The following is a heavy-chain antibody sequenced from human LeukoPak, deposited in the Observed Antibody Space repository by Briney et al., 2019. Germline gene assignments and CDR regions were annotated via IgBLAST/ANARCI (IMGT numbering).Heavy chain of an antibody. Sequence: GGSLRLSCAASGFTFSSYAMSWVRQASGKGLEWVSAISGSGGSTYYADSVKGRLTISRDNSKNTLYLQMNSLRAEDTAVYYCAKEHTTYYNFWSGYQCFNRGQGALFSVSS. J-gene: IGHJ4*02. V-gene: IGHV3-23*01. CDR3: AKEHTTYYNFWSGYQCFN. CDR2: ISGSGGST. D-gene: IGHD3-3*01. CDR1: GFTFSSYA.